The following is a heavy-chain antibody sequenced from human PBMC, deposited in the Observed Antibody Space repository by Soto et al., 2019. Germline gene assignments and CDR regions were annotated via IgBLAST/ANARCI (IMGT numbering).Heavy chain of an antibody. D-gene: IGHD6-6*01. Sequence: QVQLQESGPGLVKPSGTLSLTCAVSGGSISSSNWWSWVRQPPGKGLEWIGEIYHSGSTNYNPSLKSXXTXSXXKSKIQFSLKLSSVTAAGTAVYYCARGIAANAEGYWGQGTLVTVSS. J-gene: IGHJ4*02. V-gene: IGHV4-4*02. CDR1: GGSISSSNW. CDR3: ARGIAANAEGY. CDR2: IYHSGST.